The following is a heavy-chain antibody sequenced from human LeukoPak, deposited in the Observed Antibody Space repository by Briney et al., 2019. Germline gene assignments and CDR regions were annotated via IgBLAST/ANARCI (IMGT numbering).Heavy chain of an antibody. CDR1: GFTYTTYA. D-gene: IGHD3-9*01. J-gene: IGHJ4*02. V-gene: IGHV3-23*01. CDR2: ISGGGGGT. Sequence: GGSLRLSCAASGFTYTTYAMGWVRQSPGKGLEWVSSISGGGGGTYYAEFVKGRFTISRDNSKNTLYLQMNSLRAEDTAVYYCAKFYDILTGYFDHWGQGTLVTVSS. CDR3: AKFYDILTGYFDH.